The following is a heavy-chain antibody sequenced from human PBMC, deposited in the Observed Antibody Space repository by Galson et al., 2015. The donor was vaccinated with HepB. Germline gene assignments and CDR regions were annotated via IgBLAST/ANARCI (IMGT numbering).Heavy chain of an antibody. CDR2: IKQDGSVI. J-gene: IGHJ4*02. CDR1: GFAFSSYW. Sequence: SLRLSCAASGFAFSSYWMSWVRQAPGKGLEWVANIKQDGSVIYYVDSVKGRFTISRDNAKNSLYLQMNSLRAEDTAVYYCARVGVGQVVWVLYYWGQGTLVTVSS. V-gene: IGHV3-7*03. D-gene: IGHD3-22*01. CDR3: ARVGVGQVVWVLYY.